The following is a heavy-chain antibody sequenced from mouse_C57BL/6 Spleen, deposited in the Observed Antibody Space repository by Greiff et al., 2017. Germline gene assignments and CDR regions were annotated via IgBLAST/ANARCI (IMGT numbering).Heavy chain of an antibody. Sequence: QVQLQQPGAELVRPGSSVKLSCKASGYTFTSYWMPWVKQRPIQGLEWIGNIDPSDSETHYNQKFKDKATLTVDKSSSTAYMQLSSLTSEDSAVYYCARGPYYYGSSPLFDYWGQGTTLTVSS. CDR2: IDPSDSET. CDR1: GYTFTSYW. CDR3: ARGPYYYGSSPLFDY. V-gene: IGHV1-52*01. D-gene: IGHD1-1*01. J-gene: IGHJ2*01.